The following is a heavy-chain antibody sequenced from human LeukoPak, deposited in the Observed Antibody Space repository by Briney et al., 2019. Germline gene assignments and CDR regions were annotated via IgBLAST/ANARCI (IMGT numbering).Heavy chain of an antibody. CDR2: IRGTSTDI. CDR1: GFTFSDYY. J-gene: IGHJ6*02. D-gene: IGHD2-8*01. CDR3: VRDNTNYNNYHGMDV. V-gene: IGHV3-11*05. Sequence: GGSLRLSWVVSGFTFSDYYMSWVRQAPEKGLEWISYIRGTSTDIKIADSAKGRFTISRDNAQNTLYLQMNSLRAEDTAVYYCVRDNTNYNNYHGMDVWGQGTTVTVSS.